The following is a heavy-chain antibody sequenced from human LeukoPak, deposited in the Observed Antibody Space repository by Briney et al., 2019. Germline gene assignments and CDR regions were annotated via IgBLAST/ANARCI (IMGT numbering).Heavy chain of an antibody. V-gene: IGHV3-30*02. CDR3: AKTGEGYGYDFDH. Sequence: GGSLRLSCATSQFNFNKFGMTWVRQAPGKGLEWVAFVHYAAFNEYYADSVRGRFTISRDNSKNTLYLQMNSLRAEDTAVYYCAKTGEGYGYDFDHWGQGTLVTVSS. D-gene: IGHD5-18*01. J-gene: IGHJ4*02. CDR1: QFNFNKFG. CDR2: VHYAAFNE.